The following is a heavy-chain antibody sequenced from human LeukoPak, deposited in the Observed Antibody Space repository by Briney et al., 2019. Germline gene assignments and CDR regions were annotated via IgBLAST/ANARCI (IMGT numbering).Heavy chain of an antibody. D-gene: IGHD2-2*01. CDR2: MNPNSGNT. Sequence: ASVKVSCKASGYTFTSYDINWVRQATGQGLEWMGWMNPNSGNTGSAQKFQGRVTMTRNTSTSTAYMELSSLRSEDAAVYYCARGNIVVVPAAIGSAYYYYGMDVWGQGTTVTVSS. CDR1: GYTFTSYD. V-gene: IGHV1-8*01. J-gene: IGHJ6*02. CDR3: ARGNIVVVPAAIGSAYYYYGMDV.